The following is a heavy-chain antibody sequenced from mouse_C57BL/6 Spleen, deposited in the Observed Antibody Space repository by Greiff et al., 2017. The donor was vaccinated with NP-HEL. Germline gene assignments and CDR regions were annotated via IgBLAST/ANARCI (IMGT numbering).Heavy chain of an antibody. Sequence: QVQLKESGAELAKPGASVKLSCKASGYTFTSYWMHWVKQRPGQGLEWIGYNNPSSGYTKYKQKFKDKATLTADKSSSTAYMQLSSLTYEYSAVYYCARGTAQATPFAYWGPGTLVTVSA. V-gene: IGHV1-7*01. CDR1: GYTFTSYW. CDR2: NNPSSGYT. D-gene: IGHD3-2*02. CDR3: ARGTAQATPFAY. J-gene: IGHJ3*01.